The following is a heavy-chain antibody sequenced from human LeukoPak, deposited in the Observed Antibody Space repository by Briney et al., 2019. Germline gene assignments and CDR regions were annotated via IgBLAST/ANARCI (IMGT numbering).Heavy chain of an antibody. CDR1: GYTFTSYY. CDR2: MNPNSGNT. V-gene: IGHV1-8*02. J-gene: IGHJ4*02. Sequence: ASVKVSCKASGYTFTSYYMHWVRQATGQGLEWMGWMNPNSGNTGYAQKFQGRVTMTRNTSISTAYMELSSLRSEDTAVYYCARVGIYDSSGSLLIYWGQGTLVTVSS. CDR3: ARVGIYDSSGSLLIY. D-gene: IGHD3-22*01.